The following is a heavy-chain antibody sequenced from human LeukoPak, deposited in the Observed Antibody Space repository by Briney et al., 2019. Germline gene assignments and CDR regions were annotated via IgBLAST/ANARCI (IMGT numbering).Heavy chain of an antibody. Sequence: PGGSLRLSCAASGFTFDDYGMHWVRQAPGKGLEWVSGISWNSGNIGYVDSVKGRFTISRDNAKNSLYLQMNSLRAEDTALYYCAKGLVGDAYYFDYWGQGTLVTVSS. CDR3: AKGLVGDAYYFDY. CDR2: ISWNSGNI. CDR1: GFTFDDYG. D-gene: IGHD1-26*01. V-gene: IGHV3-9*01. J-gene: IGHJ4*02.